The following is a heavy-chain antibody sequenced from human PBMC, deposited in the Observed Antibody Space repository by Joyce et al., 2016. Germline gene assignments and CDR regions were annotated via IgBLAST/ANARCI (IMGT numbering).Heavy chain of an antibody. J-gene: IGHJ4*02. Sequence: EVQLLESGGGLVQPGGSLRLSCAASGFTFYNYAMSWVRQAPGKGLEWVSAVSGGDETTYYADSVKGRFTISRDNSKNTLYLQMNSLRGEDTAVYYCTKGSAASVMYWGQGTLVTVSS. D-gene: IGHD2-15*01. V-gene: IGHV3-23*01. CDR2: VSGGDETT. CDR1: GFTFYNYA. CDR3: TKGSAASVMY.